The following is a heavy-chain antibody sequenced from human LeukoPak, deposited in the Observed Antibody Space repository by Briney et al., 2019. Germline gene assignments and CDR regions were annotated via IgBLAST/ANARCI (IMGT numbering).Heavy chain of an antibody. V-gene: IGHV3-30*04. CDR3: AREGITGTIMWVDP. J-gene: IGHJ5*02. D-gene: IGHD1-7*01. CDR1: GFTFSSYA. CDR2: ISYDGSNK. Sequence: GGSLRLSCAASGFTFSSYAMHWVRQAPGKGLEWVAVISYDGSNKYYADSVKGRFTISRDNSKNTLYLQMNSLRAEDTAVYYCAREGITGTIMWVDPWGQGTLVTVSS.